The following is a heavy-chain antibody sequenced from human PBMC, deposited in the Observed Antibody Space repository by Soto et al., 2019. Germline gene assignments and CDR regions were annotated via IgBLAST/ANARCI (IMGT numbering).Heavy chain of an antibody. CDR3: AKNYCPKTRCNLPNWFDA. D-gene: IGHD2-8*01. V-gene: IGHV3-43D*04. J-gene: IGHJ5*02. CDR1: GFTFDDFA. CDR2: VNWDGDTT. Sequence: EVQVVESGGAVVQPGGSLRLSCAASGFTFDDFAMCWVRQVPGKGLEWISLVNWDGDTTFYADSVKGRFIISRDNSKNSVYLQMNSLSAEDTAVYYCAKNYCPKTRCNLPNWFDAWGQGTLVSVSS.